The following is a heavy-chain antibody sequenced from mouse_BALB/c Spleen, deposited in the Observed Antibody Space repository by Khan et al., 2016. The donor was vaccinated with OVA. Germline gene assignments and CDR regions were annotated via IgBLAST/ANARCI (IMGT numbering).Heavy chain of an antibody. D-gene: IGHD1-1*01. CDR1: GYTFTSYW. V-gene: IGHV1S41*01. Sequence: DLVKPGASVNLSCKASGYTFTSYWINWIQQRPGQGLEWIGSIAPGSSNAYYNDMFKDKATLTVDTSSSTVDIQLSSLSSEDSAVYFCARGNYYGRSCYAMDYWGQGTSVTVSS. CDR2: IAPGSSNA. J-gene: IGHJ4*01. CDR3: ARGNYYGRSCYAMDY.